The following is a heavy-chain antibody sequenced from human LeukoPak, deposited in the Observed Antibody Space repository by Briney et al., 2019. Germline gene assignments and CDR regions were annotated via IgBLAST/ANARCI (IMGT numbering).Heavy chain of an antibody. J-gene: IGHJ1*01. CDR3: AKDLYYYDSSGYSPIQH. D-gene: IGHD3-22*01. V-gene: IGHV3-30*18. Sequence: PGGSLRLSCAASGFTFSSYGMHWVRQAPGKGLEWVAVISYDGSNKYYADSVKGRFTISRDNSKNTLYLQMNSLRAEDTAVYYCAKDLYYYDSSGYSPIQHWGQGTLVTVSS. CDR1: GFTFSSYG. CDR2: ISYDGSNK.